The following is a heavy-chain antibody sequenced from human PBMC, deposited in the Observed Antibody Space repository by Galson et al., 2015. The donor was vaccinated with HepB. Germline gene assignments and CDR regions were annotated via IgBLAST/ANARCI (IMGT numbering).Heavy chain of an antibody. V-gene: IGHV3-23*01. CDR2: ISGSGGST. CDR3: AKRPRPIVVVPAAAYYFDY. CDR1: GFTFSSYA. D-gene: IGHD2-2*01. J-gene: IGHJ4*02. Sequence: SLRLSCAASGFTFSSYAMSWVRQAPGKGLEWVSAISGSGGSTYYADSVKGRFTISRDNSKNTLYLQMNSLRAEDTAVYYCAKRPRPIVVVPAAAYYFDYWGQGTLVTVSS.